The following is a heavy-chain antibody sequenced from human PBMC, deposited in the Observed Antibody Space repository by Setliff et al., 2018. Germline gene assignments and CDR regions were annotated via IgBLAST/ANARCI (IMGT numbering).Heavy chain of an antibody. Sequence: PSETLSLTCTVSGGSINNYYWSWIRQPAGKGLEWIGRVYSNVGTNFNPSLKSRVTMSVDASKNQISLKLMSVPAADTAVYYCVRSAVYCASDCYPRYFDSWGQGTLVNVSS. J-gene: IGHJ4*02. CDR3: VRSAVYCASDCYPRYFDS. V-gene: IGHV4-4*07. D-gene: IGHD2-21*01. CDR1: GGSINNYY. CDR2: VYSNVGT.